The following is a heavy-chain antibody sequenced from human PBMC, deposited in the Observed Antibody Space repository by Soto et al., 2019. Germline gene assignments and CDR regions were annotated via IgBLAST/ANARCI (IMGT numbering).Heavy chain of an antibody. Sequence: PSETLSLTCTVSAGSISSADYYWSWIRQPPGKGLEWIGYIYYTGSTYYSPSLRSRVIITVDTSKNEFSLKLSSVTAADTAVYYCARVRTIMLLDYWGQGTMVTVSS. CDR1: AGSISSADYY. D-gene: IGHD2-8*01. V-gene: IGHV4-30-4*01. J-gene: IGHJ4*02. CDR2: IYYTGST. CDR3: ARVRTIMLLDY.